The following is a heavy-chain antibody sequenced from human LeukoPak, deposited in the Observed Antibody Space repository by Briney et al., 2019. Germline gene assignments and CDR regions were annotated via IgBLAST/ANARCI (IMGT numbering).Heavy chain of an antibody. Sequence: ASVKVSCKVSGYTLTELSMHWVRQAPGKGLEWMGGSDPEDGETIYAQKFQGRVTMTEDTSTDTAYMELSSLRSEDMAVYYCARGARFRSYGSGTYYTSLPFDPWGQGTLVTVYS. D-gene: IGHD3-10*01. CDR2: SDPEDGET. V-gene: IGHV1-24*01. J-gene: IGHJ5*02. CDR1: GYTLTELS. CDR3: ARGARFRSYGSGTYYTSLPFDP.